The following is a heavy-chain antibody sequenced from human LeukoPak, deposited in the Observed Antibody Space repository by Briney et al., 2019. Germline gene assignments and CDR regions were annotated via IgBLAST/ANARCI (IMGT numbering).Heavy chain of an antibody. CDR3: AKLFHDFWRGYSGFYFDY. V-gene: IGHV3-48*01. J-gene: IGHJ4*02. Sequence: QPGGSLRLSCAASGFTFSSYALNWVRQAPGKGLEWVSYISSSSSTIYYTDSVRGRFTISRDNSKNTLYLQMNSLRAEDTAAYYCAKLFHDFWRGYSGFYFDYWGQGTLVTVSS. D-gene: IGHD3-3*01. CDR1: GFTFSSYA. CDR2: ISSSSSTI.